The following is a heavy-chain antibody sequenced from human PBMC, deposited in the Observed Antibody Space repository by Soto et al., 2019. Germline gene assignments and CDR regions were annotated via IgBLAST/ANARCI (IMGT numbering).Heavy chain of an antibody. V-gene: IGHV4-59*08. CDR3: ASLYVDTGIDS. CDR2: IYYSGST. J-gene: IGHJ4*02. CDR1: GGSIDTYY. Sequence: SETLSLTCTVSGGSIDTYYWSWIRQPPGKGLQWIGYIYYSGSTTYSPSLKSRVTISVDRSKNQFSLKLTSVTAADTAVYYCASLYVDTGIDSWGQGTLVTVSS. D-gene: IGHD4-17*01.